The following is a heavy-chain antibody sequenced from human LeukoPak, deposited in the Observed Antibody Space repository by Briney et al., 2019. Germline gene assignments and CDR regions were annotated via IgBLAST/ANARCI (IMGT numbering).Heavy chain of an antibody. J-gene: IGHJ3*02. V-gene: IGHV3-23*01. D-gene: IGHD3-10*01. CDR2: ISGSGGGT. CDR3: ARKGRGYDAFDI. CDR1: GFTFSTYA. Sequence: QAGGSLRLSCAASGFTFSTYAMSWVRPAAGKGLEWVSLISGSGGGTYYADSVKGRFTISRDNSKNTLYLQMNSLRAEDTAVYYCARKGRGYDAFDIWGQGTMVTVSS.